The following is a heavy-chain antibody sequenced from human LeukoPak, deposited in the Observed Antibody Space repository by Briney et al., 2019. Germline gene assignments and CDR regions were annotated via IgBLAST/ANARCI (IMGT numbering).Heavy chain of an antibody. CDR1: GGSISSYY. D-gene: IGHD3-22*01. CDR2: IYYSGST. V-gene: IGHV4-4*07. Sequence: PSETLSLTCTVSGGSISSYYWSWIRQPAGKGLEWIGLIYYSGSTYYNPSLKSRVTMSVDTSKSQFSLNLYSVTAADTAVYYCARARNRHSSGCSDWFDPWGQGTLVTVSS. J-gene: IGHJ5*02. CDR3: ARARNRHSSGCSDWFDP.